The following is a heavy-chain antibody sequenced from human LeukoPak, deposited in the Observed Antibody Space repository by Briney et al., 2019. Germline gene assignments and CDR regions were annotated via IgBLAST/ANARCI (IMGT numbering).Heavy chain of an antibody. CDR1: GGSISSYY. D-gene: IGHD5-24*01. J-gene: IGHJ4*02. CDR3: ARERRDGYKIYFDY. CDR2: VYYNGST. V-gene: IGHV4-59*01. Sequence: PSETLSLTCTVSGGSISSYYWSWIRQPPGKALEWIGYVYYNGSTNYNPSLKSRVTISVDTYKNQFSLRLSSVTAADSAVYYCARERRDGYKIYFDYWGQGTLVTVSS.